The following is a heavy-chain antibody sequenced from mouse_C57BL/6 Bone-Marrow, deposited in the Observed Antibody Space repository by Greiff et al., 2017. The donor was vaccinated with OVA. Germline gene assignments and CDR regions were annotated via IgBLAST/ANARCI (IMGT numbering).Heavy chain of an antibody. J-gene: IGHJ3*01. CDR3: TDGPWFAY. Sequence: EVNLVESGGGLVQPGGSMKLSCVASGFTFSNYWMNWVRQSPEKGLEWVAQIRLKSDNYATHYAESVKGRFTISRDDSKSSVYLQMNNLRAEDTGIYYCTDGPWFAYWGQGTLVTVSA. CDR1: GFTFSNYW. CDR2: IRLKSDNYAT. V-gene: IGHV6-3*01.